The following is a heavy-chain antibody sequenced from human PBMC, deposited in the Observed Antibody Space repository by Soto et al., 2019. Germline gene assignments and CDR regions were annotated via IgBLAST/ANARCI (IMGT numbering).Heavy chain of an antibody. CDR3: ARGPLGGDYYDSSGYYLDY. J-gene: IGHJ4*02. D-gene: IGHD3-22*01. Sequence: VQLVESGGGVVQPGRSLRLSCAASGFTFSSYGMHWVRQAPGKGLEWVAVIWYDGSNKYYADSVKGRFTISRDNSKNTLYLQMNSLRAEDTAVYYCARGPLGGDYYDSSGYYLDYWGQGTLVTVSS. CDR1: GFTFSSYG. V-gene: IGHV3-33*01. CDR2: IWYDGSNK.